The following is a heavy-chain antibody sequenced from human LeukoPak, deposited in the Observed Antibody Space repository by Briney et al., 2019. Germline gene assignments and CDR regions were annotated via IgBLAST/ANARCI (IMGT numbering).Heavy chain of an antibody. Sequence: GGSLRLSCAASGFTFSTYAMHWVRQAQGKGLEWVAVISYGGSNKYYGDSVKGRFTISRDNSKNTLSLQMNSLRAEDTAVYYCARVAVVTGSQYNYNGMDVWGQGTTVTVSS. D-gene: IGHD2-21*02. V-gene: IGHV3-30-3*01. J-gene: IGHJ6*02. CDR1: GFTFSTYA. CDR3: ARVAVVTGSQYNYNGMDV. CDR2: ISYGGSNK.